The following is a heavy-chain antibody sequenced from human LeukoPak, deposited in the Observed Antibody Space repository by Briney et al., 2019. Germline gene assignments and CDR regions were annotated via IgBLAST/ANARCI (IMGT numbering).Heavy chain of an antibody. CDR3: ARVGYSGYDDRGSFDY. CDR2: IYYSGST. V-gene: IGHV4-39*07. CDR1: GGSISSSY. D-gene: IGHD5-12*01. Sequence: SETLSLTCTVSGGSISSSYWGWIRQPPGKGLEWIGSIYYSGSTYYNPSRKSRVTISVDTSKNQFSLKLSSVTAADTAVYYCARVGYSGYDDRGSFDYWGQGTLVIVSS. J-gene: IGHJ4*02.